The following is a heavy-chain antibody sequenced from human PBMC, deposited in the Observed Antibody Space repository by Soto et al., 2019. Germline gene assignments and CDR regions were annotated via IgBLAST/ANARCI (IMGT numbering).Heavy chain of an antibody. CDR3: ARVRMGVDGSGSTSPRFYPGLDV. D-gene: IGHD3-10*01. V-gene: IGHV1-69*13. J-gene: IGHJ6*02. CDR1: GGNFQTYA. Sequence: VASVKVSCKASGGNFQTYAFTWVRQAPGQGLEWMGGIIPVFASTTSAQKFQGRVTITADESTNSVDLELSSLRSEDTAIYYCARVRMGVDGSGSTSPRFYPGLDVXX. CDR2: IIPVFAST.